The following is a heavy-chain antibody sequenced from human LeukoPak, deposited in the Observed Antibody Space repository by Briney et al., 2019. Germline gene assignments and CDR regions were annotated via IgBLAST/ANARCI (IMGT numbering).Heavy chain of an antibody. CDR1: GGSISSGDYY. Sequence: PSETLSLTCTVSGGSISSGDYYWNWIRQPAGKGLEWIGRISSRGSTNYNPSLKSQVTMSVDTSKNQFSLKLSSVTAADTAVYYCARGGEYSSSRYYYYMDVWGKGTTVTVSS. CDR3: ARGGEYSSSRYYYYMDV. D-gene: IGHD6-6*01. J-gene: IGHJ6*03. V-gene: IGHV4-61*02. CDR2: ISSRGST.